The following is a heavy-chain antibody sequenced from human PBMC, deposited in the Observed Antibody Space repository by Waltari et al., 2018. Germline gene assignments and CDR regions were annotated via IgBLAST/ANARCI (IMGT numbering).Heavy chain of an antibody. CDR1: GFTVRNNY. J-gene: IGHJ3*01. Sequence: DVQLVETGGGLIQPGGSLRLSCSVSGFTVRNNYMTLVRQAPAKGLEWVSVIYSGGNTYYAASVTGRFSISRDNFNNTLFLQMNNLRAEDTAIYYCARVIRDGPSGFYGIAAFDLWGQGTMVTVSS. D-gene: IGHD3-22*01. V-gene: IGHV3-53*02. CDR2: IYSGGNT. CDR3: ARVIRDGPSGFYGIAAFDL.